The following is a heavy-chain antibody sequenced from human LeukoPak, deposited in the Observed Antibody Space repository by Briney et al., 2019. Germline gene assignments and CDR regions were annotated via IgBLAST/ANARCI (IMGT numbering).Heavy chain of an antibody. CDR1: GFALSNAW. V-gene: IGHV3-23*01. CDR3: AKDNPPAGIYFDY. Sequence: PGGSLRLSCAASGFALSNAWMRWVRQAPGEGLEWVSSISGSGCSTYYAVSVKGRFTIYRDNSKNKLYLDMQSLRAEDTAVFYCAKDNPPAGIYFDYWGQGILVTVSS. J-gene: IGHJ4*02. CDR2: ISGSGCST. D-gene: IGHD1-14*01.